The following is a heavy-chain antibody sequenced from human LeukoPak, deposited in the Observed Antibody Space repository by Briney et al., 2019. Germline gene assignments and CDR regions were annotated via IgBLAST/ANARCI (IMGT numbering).Heavy chain of an antibody. CDR1: GFTFSSYN. CDR2: IWYDGSNK. Sequence: GGSLRLSCAASGFTFSSYNMHWVRQAPGKGLEWVADIWYDGSNKYYRDSVKGRFTISRDSSKNTLYLQMNSLRTEDTAVYYCARPDYGDSGDYWGQGTLVTVSS. D-gene: IGHD4-17*01. J-gene: IGHJ4*02. CDR3: ARPDYGDSGDY. V-gene: IGHV3-33*01.